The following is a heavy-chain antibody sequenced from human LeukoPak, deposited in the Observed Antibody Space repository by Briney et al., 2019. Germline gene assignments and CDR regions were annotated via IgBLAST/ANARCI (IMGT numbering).Heavy chain of an antibody. CDR1: GVSISSYY. Sequence: SETLSLTCTVSGVSISSYYWSWIRQPPGKGLEWIGYIYYSGSTNYNPSLKSRVTISVDTSKNQFSLKLSSVTAADTAVYYCARGGYDFWSGYETHYYYYGMDVWGQGTTVTVSS. CDR2: IYYSGST. J-gene: IGHJ6*02. D-gene: IGHD3-3*01. V-gene: IGHV4-59*01. CDR3: ARGGYDFWSGYETHYYYYGMDV.